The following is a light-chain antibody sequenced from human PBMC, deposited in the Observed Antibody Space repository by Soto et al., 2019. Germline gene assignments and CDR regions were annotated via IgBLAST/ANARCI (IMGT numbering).Light chain of an antibody. CDR3: QKYNSAPQT. V-gene: IGKV1-27*01. CDR1: QGISNY. Sequence: IQLTQSPSSLSASVGDRVTITCRASQGISNYLAWYQQKPGKPPRLLIYAASTLQSGVPSRFTGSASGTDFALTIASLQPEDVATYYCQKYNSAPQTFGPGTKVDI. J-gene: IGKJ1*01. CDR2: AAS.